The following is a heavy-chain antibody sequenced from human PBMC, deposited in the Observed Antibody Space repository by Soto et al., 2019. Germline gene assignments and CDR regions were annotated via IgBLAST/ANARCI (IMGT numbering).Heavy chain of an antibody. D-gene: IGHD6-19*01. CDR2: IYYSGST. J-gene: IGHJ6*02. CDR1: GGSVSSGSYY. Sequence: SETLSLTCTVSGGSVSSGSYYWSWIRQPPGKGLEWIGYIYYSGSTNYNPSLKSRVTISVDTSKNQFDLKLSSVTAADTAVYYCARDRVSSGWYRWGMDVWGQGTTVTVSS. CDR3: ARDRVSSGWYRWGMDV. V-gene: IGHV4-61*01.